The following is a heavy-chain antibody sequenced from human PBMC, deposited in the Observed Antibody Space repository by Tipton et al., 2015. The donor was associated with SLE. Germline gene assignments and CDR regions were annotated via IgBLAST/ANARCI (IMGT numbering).Heavy chain of an antibody. D-gene: IGHD2-2*01. J-gene: IGHJ4*02. CDR3: ARQYCSSVTCYWEY. V-gene: IGHV5-51*01. Sequence: VQLVQSGAEVKQSGESLKISCKGSGYIFTSSWIAWVRQMPGKGLEWMGIIWPGDSDTKYSPSFQGQVSISADKSISTAYLQWSSLKASDTAIYYCARQYCSSVTCYWEYWGQGTLVTVSS. CDR2: IWPGDSDT. CDR1: GYIFTSSW.